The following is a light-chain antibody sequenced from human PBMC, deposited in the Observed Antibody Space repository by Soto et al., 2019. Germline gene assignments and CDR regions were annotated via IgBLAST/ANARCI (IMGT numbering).Light chain of an antibody. CDR1: QSVTNSS. Sequence: EIVLAQSPGTLSLSPGERATLSCRASQSVTNSSFAWYQQKPGLPPILLIYGAFMRATGIPDRFTGRGSGTDFTLTISRREPDDLAVYYCQQYVSSPWAVGQGTKVEI. CDR3: QQYVSSPWA. J-gene: IGKJ1*01. V-gene: IGKV3-20*01. CDR2: GAF.